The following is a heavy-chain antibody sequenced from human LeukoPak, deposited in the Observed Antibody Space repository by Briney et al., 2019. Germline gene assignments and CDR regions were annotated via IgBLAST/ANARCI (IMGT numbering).Heavy chain of an antibody. Sequence: PSETLSLTCTVSGGSISNDYWSWIRQPPGKGLEWIAYINYNWDTNYSPSLKSRATISIDTSKNQFSLKLSSVTAADTAVYYCARTTEGYCSSASCFGFSYSYYMDVWGKGTTVTISS. CDR1: GGSISNDY. CDR3: ARTTEGYCSSASCFGFSYSYYMDV. D-gene: IGHD2-2*01. V-gene: IGHV4-59*12. J-gene: IGHJ6*03. CDR2: INYNWDT.